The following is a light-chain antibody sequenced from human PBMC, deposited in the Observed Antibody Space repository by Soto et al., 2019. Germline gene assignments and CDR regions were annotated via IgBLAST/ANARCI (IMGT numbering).Light chain of an antibody. J-gene: IGKJ1*01. CDR3: QQYQNWPWT. V-gene: IGKV3-15*01. CDR2: DAS. Sequence: IVMTQSPATLSLSPGERASLSCRASQSLSGNLAWYQQKPGQAPRLLIYDASSRATGIPARFSGIGSGTEFTLTISSLQSEDFAVYYCQQYQNWPWTFGQGTKVDI. CDR1: QSLSGN.